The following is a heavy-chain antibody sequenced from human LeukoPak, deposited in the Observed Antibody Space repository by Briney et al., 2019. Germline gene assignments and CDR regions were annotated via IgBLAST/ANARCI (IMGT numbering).Heavy chain of an antibody. J-gene: IGHJ4*02. D-gene: IGHD3-16*01. CDR1: GFTFSSYG. Sequence: PGGSLRLSCAASGFTFSSYGMNWVRQAPGKGLEWLSYISGSSSTIYYADSVKGRSTISRDNAKNTLYLQMNSLRADDTAVYYCARGGLEPVDSWGQGTLVAVSS. V-gene: IGHV3-48*04. CDR3: ARGGLEPVDS. CDR2: ISGSSSTI.